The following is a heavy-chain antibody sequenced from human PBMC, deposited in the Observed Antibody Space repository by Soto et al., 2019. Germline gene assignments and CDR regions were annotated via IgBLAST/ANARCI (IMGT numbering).Heavy chain of an antibody. D-gene: IGHD2-2*01. J-gene: IGHJ4*02. V-gene: IGHV3-23*01. CDR3: AKVVVPAAMGPFDY. CDR2: VSGSGGGT. Sequence: GGSLILSCAAFGFTFRSYAMTWVRQAPGKGLEWVSAVSGSGGGTYYADSVKGRFTISRDNSKNTLYLQMNSLRAEDTAVYYCAKVVVPAAMGPFDYWGQGTLVTVSS. CDR1: GFTFRSYA.